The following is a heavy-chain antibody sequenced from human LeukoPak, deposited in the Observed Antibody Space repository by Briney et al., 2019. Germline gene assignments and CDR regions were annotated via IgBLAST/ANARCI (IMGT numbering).Heavy chain of an antibody. CDR3: ARGDFGMDV. CDR1: GGFVSNYH. J-gene: IGHJ6*02. V-gene: IGHV4-4*07. D-gene: IGHD3-3*01. Sequence: SGTLSLTCSVSGGFVSNYHWTWIRQPAGGGLEWIGHIRIGGNTNYKPSLKSRVTLSVDTSKNHLSLKLSSVTAADTAVYYCARGDFGMDVWGQGTTVTVSS. CDR2: IRIGGNT.